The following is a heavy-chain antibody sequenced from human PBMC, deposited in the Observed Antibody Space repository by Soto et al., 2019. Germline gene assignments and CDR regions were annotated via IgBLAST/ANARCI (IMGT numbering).Heavy chain of an antibody. V-gene: IGHV4-39*01. D-gene: IGHD5-12*01. Sequence: PSETLSLTCTVSGGSISSSSYYWGWIRQPPGKGLEWIGSIYYSGSTYYNPSLKSRVTISVDTSKNQFSLKLSSVTAAETDVYYCERHKHRGRLQTYNWFDPWGQGTLVTVSS. J-gene: IGHJ5*02. CDR3: ERHKHRGRLQTYNWFDP. CDR1: GGSISSSSYY. CDR2: IYYSGST.